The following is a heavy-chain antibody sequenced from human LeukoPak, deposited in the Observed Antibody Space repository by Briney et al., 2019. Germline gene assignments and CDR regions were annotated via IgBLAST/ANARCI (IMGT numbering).Heavy chain of an antibody. CDR3: ARTRTVRGNEYFQH. CDR2: INPNSGGT. CDR1: GYTFTGYY. Sequence: GASVKVSCKASGYTFTGYYMHWVRQAPGQGLEWMGRINPNSGGTNYAQKFQGRVTMTRDTSISTAYMELSRLRSDDTAVYYCARTRTVRGNEYFQHWGQGTLVTVSS. D-gene: IGHD1-26*01. V-gene: IGHV1-2*06. J-gene: IGHJ1*01.